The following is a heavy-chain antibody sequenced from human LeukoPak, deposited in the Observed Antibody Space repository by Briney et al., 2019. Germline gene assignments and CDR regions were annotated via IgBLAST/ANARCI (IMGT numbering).Heavy chain of an antibody. CDR1: GGSISSYY. CDR3: ARGGWYYDW. CDR2: IYYSGST. V-gene: IGHV4-59*01. J-gene: IGHJ4*02. Sequence: SETLSLTCTVSGGSISSYYWSWIRQPPGKGPEWIGHIYYSGSTKFNPSLKSRVTISVDTSKNQFSLKLSSVTAADTAVYSCARGGWYYDWWGQGTLVTVSS. D-gene: IGHD6-19*01.